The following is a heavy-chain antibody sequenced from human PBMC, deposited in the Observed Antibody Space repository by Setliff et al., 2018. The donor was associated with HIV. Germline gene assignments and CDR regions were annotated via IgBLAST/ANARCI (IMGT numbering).Heavy chain of an antibody. J-gene: IGHJ4*02. CDR2: INPSGGST. CDR1: GYTFTSYH. D-gene: IGHD3-9*01. Sequence: ASVKVSCKASGYTFTSYHMYWVRQAPGQGLEWMESINPSGGSTSYAQKFQGRVTMTRDTSTSTVYMELSSLRSEDTAVYYCARDLSISNPYYDILTGPGVYWGQGTLVTVSS. CDR3: ARDLSISNPYYDILTGPGVY. V-gene: IGHV1-46*01.